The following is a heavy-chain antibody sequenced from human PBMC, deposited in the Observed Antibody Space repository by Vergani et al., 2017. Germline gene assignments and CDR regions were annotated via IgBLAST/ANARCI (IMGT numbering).Heavy chain of an antibody. CDR1: GFTFSSYE. V-gene: IGHV3-48*03. Sequence: EVQLVESGGGLVQPGGSLRLSCAASGFTFSSYEMNWVRQAPGKGLEWVSYISSSGSTIYYADSVKGRFTISRDNAKNSLYLQMNSLRAEDTAVYYCARRRARKQLESKEFDYWGQGTLVTVSS. J-gene: IGHJ4*02. CDR3: ARRRARKQLESKEFDY. D-gene: IGHD6-6*01. CDR2: ISSSGSTI.